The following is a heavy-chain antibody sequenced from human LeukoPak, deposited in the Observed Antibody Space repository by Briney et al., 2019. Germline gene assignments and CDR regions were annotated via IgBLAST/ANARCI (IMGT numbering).Heavy chain of an antibody. Sequence: SETLSLTCTVSGGSISSSSYYWGWIRQPPGKGLEWIGSIYYSGSTYYNPSLKSRVTISVDTSKNQFSPKLSSVTAADTAVYYCARHAPPYCTNGVCLRGFDYWGQGTLVTVSS. J-gene: IGHJ4*02. CDR1: GGSISSSSYY. CDR2: IYYSGST. V-gene: IGHV4-39*01. D-gene: IGHD2-8*01. CDR3: ARHAPPYCTNGVCLRGFDY.